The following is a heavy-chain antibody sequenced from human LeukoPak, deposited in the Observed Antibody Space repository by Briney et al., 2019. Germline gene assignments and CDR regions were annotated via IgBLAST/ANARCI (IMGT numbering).Heavy chain of an antibody. Sequence: KSSGTLSLTCAVYGGSFSGHYWTWIRQPPGKGLEWIGEINHSGSTTYNPSLNSRFTISVDTSKNQFSLRLSSVTTADTAVYYCARPRYGSGSLDSWGQGTLVTVSS. CDR2: INHSGST. J-gene: IGHJ4*02. D-gene: IGHD3-10*01. CDR3: ARPRYGSGSLDS. CDR1: GGSFSGHY. V-gene: IGHV4-34*01.